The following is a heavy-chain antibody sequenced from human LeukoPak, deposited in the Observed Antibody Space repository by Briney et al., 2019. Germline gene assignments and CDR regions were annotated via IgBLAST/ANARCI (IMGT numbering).Heavy chain of an antibody. CDR2: INSDGSST. CDR3: AKDFHRLGEFDAFDI. D-gene: IGHD3-16*01. Sequence: GGSLRLSCAASGFTFSSYWMHWVRQAPGKGLVWVSRINSDGSSTSYADSVKGRFTIPRDNAKNSLYLQMNSLRAEDTALYYCAKDFHRLGEFDAFDIWGQGTMVTVSS. V-gene: IGHV3-74*01. CDR1: GFTFSSYW. J-gene: IGHJ3*02.